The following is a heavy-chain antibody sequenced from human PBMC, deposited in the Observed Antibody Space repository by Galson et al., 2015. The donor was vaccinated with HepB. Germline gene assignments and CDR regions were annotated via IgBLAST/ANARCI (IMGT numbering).Heavy chain of an antibody. CDR3: AREKYYGSGRRYYYYYYGMDV. V-gene: IGHV7-4-1*02. CDR1: GYTFTSYA. D-gene: IGHD3-10*01. Sequence: SCKASGYTFTSYAMNWVRQAPGQGLEWMGWINANTGNPTYAQGFTGRFVFSLDTSVSTAYLQISSLKAEDTAVYYCAREKYYGSGRRYYYYYYGMDVWGQGTTVTVSS. CDR2: INANTGNP. J-gene: IGHJ6*02.